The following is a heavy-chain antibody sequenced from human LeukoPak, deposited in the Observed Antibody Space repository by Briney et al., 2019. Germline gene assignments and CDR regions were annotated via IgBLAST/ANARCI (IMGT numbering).Heavy chain of an antibody. D-gene: IGHD2-15*01. CDR3: ARVQGYCSGGSCQRQYWFDP. CDR2: IYYSGST. V-gene: IGHV4-59*01. CDR1: GGSISSYY. Sequence: PSETLSLTCTVSGGSISSYYWSWIRQPPGKGLEWIGYIYYSGSTNYNPSLKSRVTISVDTSKNQFSLKLSSVTAADTAVYYCARVQGYCSGGSCQRQYWFDPWGQGTLVTVSS. J-gene: IGHJ5*02.